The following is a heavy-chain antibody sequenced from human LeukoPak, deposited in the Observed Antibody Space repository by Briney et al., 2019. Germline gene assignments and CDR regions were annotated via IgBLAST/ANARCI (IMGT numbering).Heavy chain of an antibody. CDR1: GGSFSGYY. D-gene: IGHD3-22*01. J-gene: IGHJ4*02. CDR3: AATYYYDSSGYFYFDY. CDR2: INHSGST. Sequence: SETLSLTCAVYGGSFSGYYWSWIRQPPGKGLEWIGEINHSGSTNYNPSLKSRVTISVDTSKNQFSLKLSSVTAAATAVYYCAATYYYDSSGYFYFDYWGQGTLVTVSS. V-gene: IGHV4-34*01.